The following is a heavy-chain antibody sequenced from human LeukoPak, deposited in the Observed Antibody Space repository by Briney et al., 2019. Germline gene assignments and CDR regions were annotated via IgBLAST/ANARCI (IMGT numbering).Heavy chain of an antibody. CDR1: GYTFTSYG. CDR2: ISAYNGNT. Sequence: GASVKVSCKASGYTFTSYGISWVRQAPGQGLEWMGWISAYNGNTNYAQKLQGRVTMTTDTSTSTAYMELRSLRSDDTAVYYCARDWGITTKTGKGYCSSTSCYKLSWFDPWGQGTLVTVSS. V-gene: IGHV1-18*01. D-gene: IGHD2-2*02. CDR3: ARDWGITTKTGKGYCSSTSCYKLSWFDP. J-gene: IGHJ5*02.